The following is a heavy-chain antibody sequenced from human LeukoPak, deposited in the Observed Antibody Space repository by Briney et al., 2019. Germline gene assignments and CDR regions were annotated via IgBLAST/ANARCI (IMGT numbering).Heavy chain of an antibody. V-gene: IGHV4-61*01. CDR1: GGSVSSGTYF. CDR2: IDYNGRT. CDR3: ARSEFLWFGDTTMGGFDY. Sequence: PSETLSLTCTVSGGSVSSGTYFLNWIRQPPGKGLEWIGYIDYNGRTNYNPSLKSRVIISVDTSKNQFPLKLSSVTAADTAVYYCARSEFLWFGDTTMGGFDYWGQGTLVTVSS. D-gene: IGHD3-10*01. J-gene: IGHJ4*02.